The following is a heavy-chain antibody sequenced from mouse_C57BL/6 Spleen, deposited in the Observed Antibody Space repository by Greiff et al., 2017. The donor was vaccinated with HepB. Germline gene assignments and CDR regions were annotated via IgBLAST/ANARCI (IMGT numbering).Heavy chain of an antibody. V-gene: IGHV3-6*01. CDR1: GYSITSGYY. CDR3: ARDDHDWFAY. J-gene: IGHJ3*01. CDR2: ISYDGSN. Sequence: EVKLMESGPGLVKPSQSLSLTCSVTGYSITSGYYWNWIRQFPGNKLEWMGYISYDGSNNYNPSLKNRISITRDTSKNQFFLKLNSVTTEDTATYYCARDDHDWFAYWGQGTLVTVSA.